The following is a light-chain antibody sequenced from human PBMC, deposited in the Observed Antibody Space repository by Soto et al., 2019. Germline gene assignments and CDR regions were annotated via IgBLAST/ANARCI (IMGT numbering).Light chain of an antibody. CDR3: CSYAGSYSYV. Sequence: QSELTQPRSVSGSPGQSVTIPCTGTSSDVGGYNYVSWYQQHPGKAPKLMIYDVSKRPSGVPNRFSGSKSGNTASLTISGLQAEDEADYYCCSYAGSYSYVFGTG. CDR1: SSDVGGYNY. J-gene: IGLJ1*01. V-gene: IGLV2-11*01. CDR2: DVS.